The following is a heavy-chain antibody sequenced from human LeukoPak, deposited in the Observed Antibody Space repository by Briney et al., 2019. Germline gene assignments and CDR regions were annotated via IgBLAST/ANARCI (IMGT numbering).Heavy chain of an antibody. Sequence: SETLSLTCNVSGDSINYYYWTWIRQPPGQGLEWIGSIYYNGHTNYNPSLKSRLTMSIDTSNNQFSLSLTSVTAADTAVYYCARRSSSWHPALDFWGQGTLVAVSS. CDR1: GDSINYYY. V-gene: IGHV4-59*08. CDR3: ARRSSSWHPALDF. D-gene: IGHD6-13*01. CDR2: IYYNGHT. J-gene: IGHJ4*02.